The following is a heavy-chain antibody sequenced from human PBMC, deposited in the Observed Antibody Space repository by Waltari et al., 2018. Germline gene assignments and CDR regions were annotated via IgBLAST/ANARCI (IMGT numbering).Heavy chain of an antibody. CDR1: GYSFNSYW. Sequence: EVQLVQSGAEVKKPGESLKISCKGSGYSFNSYWIGRVRQLPGKGLEWMAIIYPGDSDSRYSPPFQGQVTISVDKSINTAYLQWNNLKTSDSAIYYCARLEVMATGKYYFDYWGQGTLVTVSS. D-gene: IGHD2-21*01. CDR2: IYPGDSDS. J-gene: IGHJ4*02. V-gene: IGHV5-51*01. CDR3: ARLEVMATGKYYFDY.